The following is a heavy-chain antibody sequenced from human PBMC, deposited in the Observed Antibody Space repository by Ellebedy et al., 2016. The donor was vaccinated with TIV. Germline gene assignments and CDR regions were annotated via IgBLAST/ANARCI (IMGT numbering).Heavy chain of an antibody. CDR2: INFDGTTI. J-gene: IGHJ4*02. V-gene: IGHV3-74*01. CDR3: TRDLVGATSDF. D-gene: IGHD1-26*01. Sequence: GESLKISCVASGFSFTTYWMHWVRQAPGKGLLWVSRINFDGTTINYADSVKGRFTISRDNAENTVYLQMNSLRAEDSAVYHCTRDLVGATSDFWGQGALVTVST. CDR1: GFSFTTYW.